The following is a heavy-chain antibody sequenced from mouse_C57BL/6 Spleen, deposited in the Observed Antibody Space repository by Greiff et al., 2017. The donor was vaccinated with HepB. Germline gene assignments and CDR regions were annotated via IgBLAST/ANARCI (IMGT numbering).Heavy chain of an antibody. CDR1: GFTFSSYA. CDR3: AREDGSSYPYFDY. Sequence: EVMLVESGGGLVKPGGSLKLSCAASGFTFSSYAMSWVRQTPEKRLEWVATISDGGSYTYYPDNVKGRFTISRDNAKNNLYLQMSHLKSEDTAMYYCAREDGSSYPYFDYWGQGTTLTVSS. V-gene: IGHV5-4*01. CDR2: ISDGGSYT. J-gene: IGHJ2*01. D-gene: IGHD1-1*01.